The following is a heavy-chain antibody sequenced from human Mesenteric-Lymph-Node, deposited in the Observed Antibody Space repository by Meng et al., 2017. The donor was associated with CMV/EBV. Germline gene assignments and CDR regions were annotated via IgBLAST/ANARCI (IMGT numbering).Heavy chain of an antibody. CDR2: IKQDGSEK. D-gene: IGHD3-3*01. V-gene: IGHV3-7*01. CDR3: ARVINDLWSGYYLYYFDY. CDR1: GFTFSSYW. J-gene: IGHJ4*02. Sequence: GESLKISCAASGFTFSSYWMSWVRQAPGKGLEGVANIKQDGSEKYYVDSVKGRFTISRDNAKNSLYLQMNSLRAEDTAVYYCARVINDLWSGYYLYYFDYWGQGTLVTVSS.